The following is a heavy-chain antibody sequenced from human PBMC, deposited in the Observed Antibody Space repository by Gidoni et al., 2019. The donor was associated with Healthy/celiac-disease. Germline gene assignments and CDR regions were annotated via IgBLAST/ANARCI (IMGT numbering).Heavy chain of an antibody. J-gene: IGHJ5*02. V-gene: IGHV3-49*05. CDR1: GFTFGDYA. Sequence: EVQLVESGGGLVKPGRSLRLSCTASGFTFGDYAISWFRQAPGKGLEWVGFIRSKAYGGTTEYAASVKGRFTISRDDSKSIAYLQMNSLKTEDTAVYYCTKGGVRWFDPWGQGTLVTVSS. CDR2: IRSKAYGGTT. D-gene: IGHD3-3*01. CDR3: TKGGVRWFDP.